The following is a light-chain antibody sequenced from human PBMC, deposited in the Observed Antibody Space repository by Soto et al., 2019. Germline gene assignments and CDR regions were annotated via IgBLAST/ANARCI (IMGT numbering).Light chain of an antibody. V-gene: IGKV3-15*01. CDR1: QSVNSD. Sequence: EIVMTQSPATLSVSPGDRATLSCRASQSVNSDLAWYQQKPGQAPRLLIYGASTRATGIPARFSGSGSGTEFTLTISSLQSEDFAVYYCQQYNNWPMYTFGQGTKLEIK. CDR2: GAS. CDR3: QQYNNWPMYT. J-gene: IGKJ2*01.